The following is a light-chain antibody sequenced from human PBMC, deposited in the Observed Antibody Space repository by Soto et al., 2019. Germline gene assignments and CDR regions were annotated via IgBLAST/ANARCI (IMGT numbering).Light chain of an antibody. CDR3: QSYDSSLNGRV. Sequence: QAVLTQPPSVSGAPGQRVTISCTGSSSNIGAGYDVHWYQQLPGTAPKLLIYGNSNRPSGVPDRFSGSKSGTSASLAITGLQAEDEADYFCQSYDSSLNGRVFGTGTTVTVL. J-gene: IGLJ1*01. CDR2: GNS. CDR1: SSNIGAGYD. V-gene: IGLV1-40*01.